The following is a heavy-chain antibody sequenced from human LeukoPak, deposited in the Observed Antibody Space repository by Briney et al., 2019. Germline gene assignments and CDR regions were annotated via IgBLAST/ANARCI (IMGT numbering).Heavy chain of an antibody. J-gene: IGHJ6*02. CDR2: IIPIFGTA. Sequence: SVNVSCKASGGTFSSYAISWVRQAPGQGLEWMGGIIPIFGTANYAQKFQGRVTITADESTSTAYMELSSLRSEDTAVYYCARSPYANYYYYGMDVWGQGTTVTVSS. CDR3: ARSPYANYYYYGMDV. V-gene: IGHV1-69*13. CDR1: GGTFSSYA. D-gene: IGHD2-8*01.